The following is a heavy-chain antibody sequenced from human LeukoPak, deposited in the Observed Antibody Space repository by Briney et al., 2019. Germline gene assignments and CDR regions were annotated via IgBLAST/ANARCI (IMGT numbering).Heavy chain of an antibody. CDR1: GFTFDDYG. CDR2: VTWKAGST. CDR3: ARGYCSGNSCRLFDY. Sequence: GGSLRLSCAASGFTFDDYGMAWVRQPPGKGLEWVSGVTWKAGSTGYADSVKGRFTISRDNAKSSLYLQMNSLRAEDTALYYCARGYCSGNSCRLFDYWGQGTLVTVSS. V-gene: IGHV3-20*04. J-gene: IGHJ4*02. D-gene: IGHD2-15*01.